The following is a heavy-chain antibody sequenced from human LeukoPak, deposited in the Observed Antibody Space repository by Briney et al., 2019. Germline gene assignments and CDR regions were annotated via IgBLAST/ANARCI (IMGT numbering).Heavy chain of an antibody. D-gene: IGHD3-9*01. CDR1: GFTFSSYA. V-gene: IGHV4-34*01. CDR2: INDSGST. CDR3: ARGVSHRNFDWLFY. Sequence: GSLRLSCAASGFTFSSYAMSWVRQPPGKGLEWIGEINDSGSTHYNTSLNSRVTISVDTSKNQIYLKLSSVTAADTAIYYCARGVSHRNFDWLFYWGQGTLVTVSS. J-gene: IGHJ4*02.